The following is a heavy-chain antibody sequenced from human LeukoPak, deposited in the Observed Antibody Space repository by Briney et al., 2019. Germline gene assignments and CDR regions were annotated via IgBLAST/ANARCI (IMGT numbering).Heavy chain of an antibody. Sequence: GGSLRLSCAASGFTFSNYAMSWVRQAPGKGLEWVSAISGRGRSTYYADSVKGRFTISRDNSKNTLYLQMNSLRAEATAVYYCARGEDAFDIWGQGTMVTVSS. CDR1: GFTFSNYA. J-gene: IGHJ3*02. CDR2: ISGRGRST. V-gene: IGHV3-23*01. CDR3: ARGEDAFDI.